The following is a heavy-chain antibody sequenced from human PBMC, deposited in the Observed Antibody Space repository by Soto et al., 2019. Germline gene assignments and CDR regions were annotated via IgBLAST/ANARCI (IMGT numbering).Heavy chain of an antibody. J-gene: IGHJ6*02. CDR2: ISYDGSTE. Sequence: QAQLVESGGGVVQPGRSLRLSCAASGFTFSGYYMHWVRQAPGKGLEWVAGISYDGSTEYYADSVKGRFTISRDNSANRLFLQMNSLRPEDTAVYYCTKDDGYNDSTYYHYFGMDVWGQGTTVTVSS. D-gene: IGHD5-12*01. CDR1: GFTFSGYY. V-gene: IGHV3-30*18. CDR3: TKDDGYNDSTYYHYFGMDV.